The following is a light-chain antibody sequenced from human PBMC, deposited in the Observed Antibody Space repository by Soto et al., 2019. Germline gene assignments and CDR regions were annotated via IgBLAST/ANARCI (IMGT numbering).Light chain of an antibody. J-gene: IGKJ1*01. V-gene: IGKV1-6*01. CDR1: EDIRFD. CDR3: LQDHSYPWT. Sequence: AVQVTQTPSSLSASVGDTVTITCRASEDIRFDVAWYQQRSGRAPRLLIHTSSHRQSGVPSRFSGSASGTEFRLTNSGLVPDDFAVYYCLQDHSYPWTFGQGTK. CDR2: TSS.